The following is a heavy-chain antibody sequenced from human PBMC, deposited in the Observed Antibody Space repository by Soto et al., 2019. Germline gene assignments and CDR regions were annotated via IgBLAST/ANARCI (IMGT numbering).Heavy chain of an antibody. D-gene: IGHD3-3*01. Sequence: SLRLSCTTSGFTFGDYAMSWFRQAPGKGLEWVGLIRSKAYGGTTGYAASVKGRFTISRDDSQSIAYLQMNSLKTEDTAVYYCNSDAPPRFLEWSKSLDYWGQGTLVTVSS. V-gene: IGHV3-49*03. J-gene: IGHJ4*02. CDR2: IRSKAYGGTT. CDR1: GFTFGDYA. CDR3: NSDAPPRFLEWSKSLDY.